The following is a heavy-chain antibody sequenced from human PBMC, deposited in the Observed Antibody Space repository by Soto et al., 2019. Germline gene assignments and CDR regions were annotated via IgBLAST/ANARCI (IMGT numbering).Heavy chain of an antibody. CDR3: ARCHGDCPGPLDY. V-gene: IGHV3-74*01. D-gene: IGHD2-21*02. J-gene: IGHJ4*02. CDR2: INTDGSST. Sequence: GGSLRLSXAASGFIFSSYWMHWVRQAPGKGLVWVSRINTDGSSTTHADSVKGRFTTSRDNAKDTLYLQINSLRAEDTAVYYCARCHGDCPGPLDYWGPGTLVTVSS. CDR1: GFIFSSYW.